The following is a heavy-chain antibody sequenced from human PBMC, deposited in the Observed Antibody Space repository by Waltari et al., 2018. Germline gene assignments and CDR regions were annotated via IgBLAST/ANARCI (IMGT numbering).Heavy chain of an antibody. V-gene: IGHV4-39*07. Sequence: QLQPQESGPGLVKPSETLSLTCTVSGGSISSSSYYWGWIRQPPGKGLEWIGSIYYSGSTYYNPSLKSRVTISVDTSKNQFSLKLSSVTAADTAVYYCARDPHRYFYYDFWIWGQGTLVTVSS. D-gene: IGHD3-3*01. CDR2: IYYSGST. CDR1: GGSISSSSYY. CDR3: ARDPHRYFYYDFWI. J-gene: IGHJ4*02.